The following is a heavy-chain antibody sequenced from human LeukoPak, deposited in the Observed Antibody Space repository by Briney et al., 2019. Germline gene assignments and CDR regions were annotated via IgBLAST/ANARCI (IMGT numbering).Heavy chain of an antibody. CDR2: IYYTGST. J-gene: IGHJ4*02. Sequence: SETLSLTCAVSGASISGSGHYLGWIRQPPGNGLEWIGNIYYTGSTYYNASLQSRVTISIDMSKNQFSLRLSSVTAADTAMYYCVKSGGYGLIDYWGQGTLVTVSS. CDR1: GASISGSGHY. D-gene: IGHD6-19*01. CDR3: VKSGGYGLIDY. V-gene: IGHV4-39*01.